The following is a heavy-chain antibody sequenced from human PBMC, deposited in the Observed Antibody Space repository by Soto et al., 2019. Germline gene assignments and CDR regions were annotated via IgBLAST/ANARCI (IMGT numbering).Heavy chain of an antibody. CDR1: GGSIRNVY. CDR3: ARAHATTLQFEY. J-gene: IGHJ4*01. CDR2: IFRSGNA. D-gene: IGHD4-4*01. Sequence: SETLSLTCTVSGGSIRNVYWSWIRQPPGKGLEWSGFIFRSGNAKYNPSLKSRVTISVDTSKNQFSLSLDSVTAADTAVYFCARAHATTLQFEYWGHGTLVTVSS. V-gene: IGHV4-59*01.